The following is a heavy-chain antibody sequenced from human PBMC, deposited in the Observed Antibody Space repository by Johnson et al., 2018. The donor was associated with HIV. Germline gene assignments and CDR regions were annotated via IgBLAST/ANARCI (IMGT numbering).Heavy chain of an antibody. J-gene: IGHJ3*02. D-gene: IGHD1-26*01. CDR2: IWYDGSNK. V-gene: IGHV3-33*06. Sequence: QVQLVESGGGLVQPGGSLRLSCAASGFTFSSYGMHWVRQAPGKGLEWVAVIWYDGSNKYYADSVKGRFTISRDNSKNTLYLQMNSLRAEDTAVYYCAKDFWPVGARGAFDIWCQGTIVTVSS. CDR3: AKDFWPVGARGAFDI. CDR1: GFTFSSYG.